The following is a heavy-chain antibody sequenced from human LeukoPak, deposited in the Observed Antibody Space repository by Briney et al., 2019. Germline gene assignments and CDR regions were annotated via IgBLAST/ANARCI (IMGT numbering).Heavy chain of an antibody. D-gene: IGHD4-17*01. J-gene: IGHJ4*02. CDR2: MYTSGST. CDR1: GGSISDYY. V-gene: IGHV4-4*07. Sequence: PSETLSPTCTVSGGSISDYYWSWIRQPAGKGLEWIGRMYTSGSTYYNPSLKSRVTISVDTSKNQFSLKLSSVTAADTAVYYCAREGTYGDYVIFDYWGQGTLVTVSS. CDR3: AREGTYGDYVIFDY.